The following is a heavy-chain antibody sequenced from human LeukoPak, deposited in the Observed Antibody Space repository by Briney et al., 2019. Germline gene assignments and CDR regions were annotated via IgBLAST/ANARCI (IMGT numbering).Heavy chain of an antibody. CDR3: ANSLGALAGPFEY. Sequence: SGGSLRLSCAASGFTFSNYAMSWVRQAPGKGLEWVSSISGSGGTTYYADSVKGRFTISRDNSKNTLYLQTNSLRANDTAVYYCANSLGALAGPFEYWGQGTLVTVS. D-gene: IGHD6-19*01. CDR1: GFTFSNYA. CDR2: ISGSGGTT. J-gene: IGHJ4*02. V-gene: IGHV3-23*01.